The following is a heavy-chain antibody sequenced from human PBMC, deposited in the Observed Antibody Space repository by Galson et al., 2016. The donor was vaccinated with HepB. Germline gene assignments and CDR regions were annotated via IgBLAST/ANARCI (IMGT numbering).Heavy chain of an antibody. J-gene: IGHJ3*02. CDR1: GGSITTNY. CDR2: INSRGRT. Sequence: SETLSLTCTVSGGSITTNYWSWIRQPPGKGLEWIGYINSRGRTNHNPSLKSRVTISVDTSKNQFPLNLSPVTAADTAVYYCARDTCYYDSSAYYGDVFDMWGQGTMVTVSS. D-gene: IGHD3-22*01. V-gene: IGHV4-59*01. CDR3: ARDTCYYDSSAYYGDVFDM.